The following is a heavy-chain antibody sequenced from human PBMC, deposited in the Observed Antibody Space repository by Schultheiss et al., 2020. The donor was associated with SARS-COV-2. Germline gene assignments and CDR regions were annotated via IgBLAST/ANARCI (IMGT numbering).Heavy chain of an antibody. V-gene: IGHV3-53*01. CDR3: ARDVVEITYYDILTGERGSWWFDP. Sequence: GGSLRLSCAASGFTVSSNYMSWVRQAPGKGLEWVSVIYSGGSTYYADSVKGRFTISRDNSKNTLYLQMNSLRAEDTAVYYCARDVVEITYYDILTGERGSWWFDPWGQGTLVTVSS. D-gene: IGHD3-9*01. J-gene: IGHJ5*02. CDR1: GFTVSSNY. CDR2: IYSGGST.